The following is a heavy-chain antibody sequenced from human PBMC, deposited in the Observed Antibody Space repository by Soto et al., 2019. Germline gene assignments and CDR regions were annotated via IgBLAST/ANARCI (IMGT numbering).Heavy chain of an antibody. Sequence: QVQLQESGPGLVKPSQTLSLTCTVSGGSISSGAYYWNWIRKHPGKGLEWFGYIHYSGTTYYNPSLKSRVTMSVDTSRNQFSLKLSSMTAADTAVYYCARDASTNWHYFDSWGQGILVTVSS. CDR2: IHYSGTT. J-gene: IGHJ4*02. CDR3: ARDASTNWHYFDS. V-gene: IGHV4-31*03. D-gene: IGHD1-1*01. CDR1: GGSISSGAYY.